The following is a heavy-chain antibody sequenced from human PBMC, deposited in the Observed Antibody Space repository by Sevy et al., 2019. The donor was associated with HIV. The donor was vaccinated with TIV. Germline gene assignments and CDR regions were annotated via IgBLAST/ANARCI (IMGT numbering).Heavy chain of an antibody. CDR2: TSYDGSHK. CDR1: GFIFSNFA. V-gene: IGHV3-30*04. J-gene: IGHJ1*01. D-gene: IGHD1-26*01. CDR3: ARGENDDEFFQY. Sequence: GGSLRLSCTVSGFIFSNFAMHWVRQAPGKGLEWVAVTSYDGSHKYYTDTVKGRFTVSRENSRNILSLEMSSLRRDDTAVYYCARGENDDEFFQYWGQGTLVTVSS.